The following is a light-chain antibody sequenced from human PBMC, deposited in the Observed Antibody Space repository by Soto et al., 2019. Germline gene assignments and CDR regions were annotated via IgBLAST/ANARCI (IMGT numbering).Light chain of an antibody. Sequence: DIQMTQSPSSLSASVGDRVTITCQASQNINNDLNWYQQKPGKAPKLLIYDASSLEDGVPSRLSVCGSGTDFTLIIRSLQPEDLATYYCQQYESLPYTFGQGTQLEIK. CDR2: DAS. CDR3: QQYESLPYT. J-gene: IGKJ2*01. CDR1: QNINND. V-gene: IGKV1-33*01.